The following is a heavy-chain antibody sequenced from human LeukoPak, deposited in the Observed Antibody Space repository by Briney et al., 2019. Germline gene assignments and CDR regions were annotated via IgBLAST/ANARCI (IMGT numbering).Heavy chain of an antibody. Sequence: GASVKVSCTASGYTFTGYYMHWVRQAPGQGLEWMGWINPNSGGTNYAQKFQGRVTMTRDTSISTAYMELSRLRSDDTAVYYCARTNYEMSFFQHWGQGTLVTVSS. CDR3: ARTNYEMSFFQH. CDR1: GYTFTGYY. J-gene: IGHJ1*01. CDR2: INPNSGGT. D-gene: IGHD1-7*01. V-gene: IGHV1-2*02.